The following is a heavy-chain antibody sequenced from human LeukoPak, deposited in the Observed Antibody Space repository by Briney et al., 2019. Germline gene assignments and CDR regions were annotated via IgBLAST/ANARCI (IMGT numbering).Heavy chain of an antibody. CDR1: GFTFSSYA. J-gene: IGHJ3*02. CDR2: ISYDGSNK. Sequence: PGRSLRLSCAASGFTFSSYAMHWVRQAPGKGLEWVAVISYDGSNKYYADSVKGRFTISRDNSKNTLYLQMNSLRAEDTAVYYCARPEYQLRHDAFDIWGQGTMVTVSS. CDR3: ARPEYQLRHDAFDI. V-gene: IGHV3-30-3*01. D-gene: IGHD2-2*01.